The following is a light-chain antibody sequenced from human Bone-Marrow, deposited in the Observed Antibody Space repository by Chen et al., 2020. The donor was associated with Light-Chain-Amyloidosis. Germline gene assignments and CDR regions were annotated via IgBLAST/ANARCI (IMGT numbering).Light chain of an antibody. CDR1: DLPTKY. CDR2: RDT. CDR3: QSADSSGTYEVI. Sequence: SYELTQPPSVSVSPGPTARITCSGDDLPTKYAYWYQQKPGQAPVLVIHRDTERPSGISERFSGSSSGTTATLTSSGVQAEDEADYHCQSADSSGTYEVIFGGVTKLTVL. J-gene: IGLJ2*01. V-gene: IGLV3-25*03.